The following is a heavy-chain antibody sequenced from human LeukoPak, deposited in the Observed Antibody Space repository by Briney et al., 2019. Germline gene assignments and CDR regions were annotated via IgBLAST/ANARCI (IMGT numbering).Heavy chain of an antibody. CDR1: GFTFRSYS. V-gene: IGHV3-48*01. CDR2: ISNAI. D-gene: IGHD3-16*01. CDR3: VRDSDYAFDH. Sequence: GGSLRLSCAASGFTFRSYSMNWVRQAPGKGLEWVSYISNAIWCADSVKGRLTISRDNAKNALYLQMNSLRPEDTAVYYCVRDSDYAFDHWGQGALVTVSS. J-gene: IGHJ4*02.